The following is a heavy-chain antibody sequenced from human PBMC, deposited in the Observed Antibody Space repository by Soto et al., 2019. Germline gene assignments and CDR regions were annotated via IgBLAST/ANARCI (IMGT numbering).Heavy chain of an antibody. Sequence: SETLSLTCAVSGGSISSSNWWSWVRQPPGKGLEWIGEIYHSGSTNYNPSLKSRVTISVDKSKNQFSLKLSSVTAADTTVYYCARAPLPLLAATRGYFGYWGQGTLVTVSS. V-gene: IGHV4-4*02. D-gene: IGHD2-15*01. J-gene: IGHJ4*02. CDR3: ARAPLPLLAATRGYFGY. CDR2: IYHSGST. CDR1: GGSISSSNW.